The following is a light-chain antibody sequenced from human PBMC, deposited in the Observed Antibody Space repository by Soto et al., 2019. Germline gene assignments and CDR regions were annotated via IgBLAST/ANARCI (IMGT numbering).Light chain of an antibody. V-gene: IGLV2-8*01. CDR1: SSDVGAYNY. CDR3: SSHGGSNNFYV. Sequence: LTQPPSASGSPGQSITISCTGTSSDVGAYNYVSWYQQHPGKAPKLMIHEVSKRPSGVPDRFSASKSGNTASLTVSGLQAEDEADYYCSSHGGSNNFYVFGTGTKVTVL. CDR2: EVS. J-gene: IGLJ1*01.